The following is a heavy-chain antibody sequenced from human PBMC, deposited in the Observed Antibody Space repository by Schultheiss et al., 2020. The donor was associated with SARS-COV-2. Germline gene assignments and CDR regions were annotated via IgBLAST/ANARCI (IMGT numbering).Heavy chain of an antibody. J-gene: IGHJ6*03. D-gene: IGHD3-10*01. CDR3: ARGLTRGLYYYYYMDV. Sequence: SETLSLTCTVSGGSISSYYWSWIRQPAGKGLEWIGNIYYSGSTYYNPSLKSRVTISVDTSKNQFSLKLSSVTAADTAVYYCARGLTRGLYYYYYMDVWGKGTTVTVS. V-gene: IGHV4-59*12. CDR1: GGSISSYY. CDR2: IYYSGST.